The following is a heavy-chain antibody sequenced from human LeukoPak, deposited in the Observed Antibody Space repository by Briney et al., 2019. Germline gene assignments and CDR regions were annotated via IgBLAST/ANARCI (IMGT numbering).Heavy chain of an antibody. V-gene: IGHV3-74*01. Sequence: GGSLRLSCAASGFTFSHYWMHWVRQAPGKGLVWVSRIDSDGSSTYYADSVKGRFTTSRDNAKNTLYLQMNSLRAEDTAVYYCARVSVALADDYWGQGTLVTVSS. CDR2: IDSDGSST. D-gene: IGHD6-19*01. CDR3: ARVSVALADDY. J-gene: IGHJ4*02. CDR1: GFTFSHYW.